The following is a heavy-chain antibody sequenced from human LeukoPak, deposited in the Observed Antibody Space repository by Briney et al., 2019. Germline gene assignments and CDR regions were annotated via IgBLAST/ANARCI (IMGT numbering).Heavy chain of an antibody. CDR3: AGPALAVPSET. J-gene: IGHJ4*02. V-gene: IGHV3-7*01. CDR1: GFIFSNYW. CDR2: IKQDGSEK. D-gene: IGHD6-19*01. Sequence: GGSLRLSCAGSGFIFSNYWMTWVRQAPGKGLEWVANIKQDGSEKNYVDSVKGRFTISRDNAKNSLYLQMNSLRAEDTPVYYCAGPALAVPSETWGERDLVSVSS.